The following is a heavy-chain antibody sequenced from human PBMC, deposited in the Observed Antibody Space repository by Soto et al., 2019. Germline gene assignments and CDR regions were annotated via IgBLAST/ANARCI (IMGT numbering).Heavy chain of an antibody. V-gene: IGHV4-61*08. Sequence: ASETLSLTCAVSGGSISSGGYSWTWIRRPPGKGLEWIGYLHYSGSTNYNPSLKSRVTMSVDTSKNQFSLKLTSVTAADTAVYYCARDYGGNSFFYFDYWGQGTLVTVSS. CDR1: GGSISSGGYS. CDR2: LHYSGST. J-gene: IGHJ4*02. CDR3: ARDYGGNSFFYFDY. D-gene: IGHD4-17*01.